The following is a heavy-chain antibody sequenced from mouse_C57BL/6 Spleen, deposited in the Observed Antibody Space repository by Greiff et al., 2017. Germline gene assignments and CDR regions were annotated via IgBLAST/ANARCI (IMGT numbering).Heavy chain of an antibody. J-gene: IGHJ3*01. CDR3: AGYDYYFFAY. Sequence: QVQLQQPGAELVKPGASVKMSCKASGYTFTSYWITWVKQRPGQGLEWIGDIYPGSGSTNYNEKFKSKATLAVDTSSSTAYMQLSSLTSEDSAVYYCAGYDYYFFAYWGQRTLVTVSA. D-gene: IGHD2-4*01. CDR1: GYTFTSYW. V-gene: IGHV1-55*01. CDR2: IYPGSGST.